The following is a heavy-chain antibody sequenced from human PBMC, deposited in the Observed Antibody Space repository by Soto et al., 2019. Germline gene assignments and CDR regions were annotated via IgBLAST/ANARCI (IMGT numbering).Heavy chain of an antibody. D-gene: IGHD3-3*01. J-gene: IGHJ5*02. CDR3: ARDFGRHGAVDTTGWFDP. CDR1: GYTFKSFY. CDR2: INPTDGSV. Sequence: QVQLVQSGAEVKKPGASVKVSCTASGYTFKSFYMHWVRQAPGQGLEWIGMINPTDGSVSFAQKFQDRVTLTTDRPTSTVYMELSSLTREDTAVYCCARDFGRHGAVDTTGWFDPWGQGTLVTVSS. V-gene: IGHV1-46*02.